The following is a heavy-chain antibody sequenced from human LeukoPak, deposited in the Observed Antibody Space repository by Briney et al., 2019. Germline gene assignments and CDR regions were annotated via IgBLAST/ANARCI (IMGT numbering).Heavy chain of an antibody. CDR3: ARGVCTSTSCFAGDYGMDV. D-gene: IGHD2-2*01. CDR2: IYYSGST. J-gene: IGHJ6*02. V-gene: IGHV4-59*08. Sequence: SETLSLTCTVSGGSISSYYWSWIRQPPGKGLEWIGYIYYSGSTNYNPSLKSRVTISVDTSKNQFSLKLSFVTAADTAVYYCARGVCTSTSCFAGDYGMDVWGQGTTVTVSS. CDR1: GGSISSYY.